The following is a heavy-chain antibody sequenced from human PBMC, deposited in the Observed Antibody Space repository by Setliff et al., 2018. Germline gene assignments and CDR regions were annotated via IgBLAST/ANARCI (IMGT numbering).Heavy chain of an antibody. CDR1: GYTFTSYG. V-gene: IGHV1-18*01. J-gene: IGHJ4*02. D-gene: IGHD3-22*01. Sequence: ASVKVSCKASGYTFTSYGISWVRQAPGQGLEWMGWISAYNGNTNYAQKLQGRVTMTTDTSTNTAYMELRSLRSDDTAVYYCARDRYYDSSGYYVSWGQGTLVTVSS. CDR3: ARDRYYDSSGYYVS. CDR2: ISAYNGNT.